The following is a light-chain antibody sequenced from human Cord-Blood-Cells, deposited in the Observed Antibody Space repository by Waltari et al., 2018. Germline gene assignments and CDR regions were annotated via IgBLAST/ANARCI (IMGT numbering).Light chain of an antibody. V-gene: IGKV3-20*01. Sequence: EIVLTQSPCTLSLSRGERATLSCGASQSVISSYLAWYQQKPSQAPRLLIYRTSSRPTGIPDRFSHSESRTDFTLTISSLKPEDFAVYYCQQYGSPYTVGQGTKLEIQ. J-gene: IGKJ2*01. CDR1: QSVISSY. CDR3: QQYGSPYT. CDR2: RTS.